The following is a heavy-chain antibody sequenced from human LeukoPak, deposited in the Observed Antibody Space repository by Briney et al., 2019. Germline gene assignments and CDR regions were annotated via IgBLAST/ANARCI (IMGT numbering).Heavy chain of an antibody. CDR3: TTDSPGSWYRVSPN. J-gene: IGHJ4*02. V-gene: IGHV3-15*01. CDR2: IKSKTDGGTT. CDR1: GFTFSNAW. Sequence: GGSLRLSCAASGFTFSNAWMSWVRQAPGKGLEWVGRIKSKTDGGTTDYAAPVKGRFTISRDDSKNTLYLQMNSLKTEDTAVYYCTTDSPGSWYRVSPNWGQGTLVTVSS. D-gene: IGHD2-15*01.